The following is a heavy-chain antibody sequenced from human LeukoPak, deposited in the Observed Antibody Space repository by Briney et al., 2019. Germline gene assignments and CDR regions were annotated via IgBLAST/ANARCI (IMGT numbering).Heavy chain of an antibody. CDR2: ISGSGGST. J-gene: IGHJ3*02. CDR3: AKAGQQLVRGAFDI. Sequence: GGSLRLSCAASVFTFSSYAMSRVPPAPGKGLEWVSAISGSGGSTFYADSVKGRFTISRDNYKTTLYLHMNSLRAEDTAVYYCAKAGQQLVRGAFDIWGQGTMVTVSS. V-gene: IGHV3-23*01. D-gene: IGHD6-13*01. CDR1: VFTFSSYA.